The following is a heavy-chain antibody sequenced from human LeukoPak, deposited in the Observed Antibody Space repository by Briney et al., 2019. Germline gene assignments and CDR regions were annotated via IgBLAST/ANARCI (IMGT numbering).Heavy chain of an antibody. CDR2: IIPILGIE. Sequence: ASVKVTFKASGSTFTCYNMHLLRQPPGQGVEWMGRIIPILGIENYAQKFQGRVTITADKSTSTAYMELSSLRSEDTAVYYFARGLRLRLVEAFDYWGQGTLVTVPS. CDR1: GSTFTCYN. CDR3: ARGLRLRLVEAFDY. V-gene: IGHV1-69*02. D-gene: IGHD3-16*01. J-gene: IGHJ4*02.